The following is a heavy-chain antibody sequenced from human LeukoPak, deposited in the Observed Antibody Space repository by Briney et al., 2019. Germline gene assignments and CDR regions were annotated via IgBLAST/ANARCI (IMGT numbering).Heavy chain of an antibody. V-gene: IGHV4-61*02. CDR3: ARCQSNYGDYEGEPAHPTNADAFDI. Sequence: PSETLSLTCTVSGGSISSGSYYWSWIRQPAGKGLEWIGRIYTSGSTNYNPSLKSRVTMSVDTSKNQFSLKLSSVTAADTAVYYCARCQSNYGDYEGEPAHPTNADAFDIWGQGTMVTVSS. CDR2: IYTSGST. CDR1: GGSISSGSYY. J-gene: IGHJ3*02. D-gene: IGHD4-17*01.